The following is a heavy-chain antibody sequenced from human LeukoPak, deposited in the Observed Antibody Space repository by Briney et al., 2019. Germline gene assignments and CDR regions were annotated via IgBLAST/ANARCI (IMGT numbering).Heavy chain of an antibody. Sequence: SETLSLTCAVYGGSFSGYYWSWIRQPPGNGLEWIGEINHSGSTNYNPSLKSRVTISVDTSKNQFSLKLSSVTAADTAVYYCAREDGQKDWIDPWGQGTLVTVSS. CDR2: INHSGST. CDR1: GGSFSGYY. J-gene: IGHJ5*02. D-gene: IGHD4-17*01. V-gene: IGHV4-34*01. CDR3: AREDGQKDWIDP.